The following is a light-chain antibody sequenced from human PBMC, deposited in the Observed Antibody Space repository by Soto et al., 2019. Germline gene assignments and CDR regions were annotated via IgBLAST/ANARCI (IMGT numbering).Light chain of an antibody. Sequence: IVLTQSPATLSVSPGERATLSCRASQSIFYNLAWFQQRPGQAPRLLLYRASTRATNIPARFSGSGSGTEFTLTISSLQSEDFALYYCQQYHNLWTFGQGTKVEIK. CDR3: QQYHNLWT. J-gene: IGKJ1*01. CDR2: RAS. CDR1: QSIFYN. V-gene: IGKV3-15*01.